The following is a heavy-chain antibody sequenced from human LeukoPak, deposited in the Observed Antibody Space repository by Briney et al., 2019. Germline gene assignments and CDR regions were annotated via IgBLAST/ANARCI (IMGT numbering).Heavy chain of an antibody. CDR1: GGSFSTYY. CDR3: ARGSSYCSGTSCYTGLSGHFDY. V-gene: IGHV4-34*01. D-gene: IGHD2-2*02. Sequence: ASETLSLTCAVYGGSFSTYYWSWIRQPPGKGLEWSGEINHSGSTNYNPSLKSRVTISVDTSKNQFSLKLSSVTAADTAVYYCARGSSYCSGTSCYTGLSGHFDYWGQGTLVTVSS. J-gene: IGHJ4*02. CDR2: INHSGST.